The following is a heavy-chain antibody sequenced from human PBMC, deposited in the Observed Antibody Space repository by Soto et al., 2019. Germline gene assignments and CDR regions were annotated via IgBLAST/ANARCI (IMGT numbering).Heavy chain of an antibody. CDR1: GGSISGYY. CDR2: IYASGNT. CDR3: ERVGRTRATVTTNAFDV. J-gene: IGHJ3*01. D-gene: IGHD4-17*01. Sequence: QVQLQESGPGLVKPSETLSLTCTVSGGSISGYYWSWIRQPAGKRLEWIGRIYASGNTNKNPSRKSRVAMSVDTSKYQFSLRLHSVTAVDTAVYYCERVGRTRATVTTNAFDVWGQGTKVTVSS. V-gene: IGHV4-4*07.